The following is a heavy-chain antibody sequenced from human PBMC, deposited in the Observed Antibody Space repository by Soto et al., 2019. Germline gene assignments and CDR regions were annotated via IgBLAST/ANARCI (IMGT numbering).Heavy chain of an antibody. V-gene: IGHV3-33*01. CDR3: AGGTHTTSLARLDY. Sequence: PGGSLRLSCAASGFNFNQYGMHWVRQAPGKGLEWVAVIWYDGSNKYYGDSVKGRFTISRDNSRNTLFLQMNSLRAEDTALYYCAGGTHTTSLARLDYWGQGTLVTVSS. CDR1: GFNFNQYG. D-gene: IGHD6-6*01. J-gene: IGHJ4*02. CDR2: IWYDGSNK.